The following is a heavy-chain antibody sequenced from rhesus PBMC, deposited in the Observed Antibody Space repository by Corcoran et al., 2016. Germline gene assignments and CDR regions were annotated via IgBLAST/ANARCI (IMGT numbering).Heavy chain of an antibody. J-gene: IGHJ6*01. D-gene: IGHD6-13*01. Sequence: QLQLQESGPGLVKPSETLSVTCAVSGGSISSSYWSWIRQAPGKGLEWIGYIYGSGSSTNYNPSLKSRVTLSVYTSKNQLSLKLSSVTTADTAVYYCAKEDSSWSEGYGLDSWGQGVVVTVSS. CDR3: AKEDSSWSEGYGLDS. V-gene: IGHV4-169*01. CDR1: GGSISSSY. CDR2: IYGSGSST.